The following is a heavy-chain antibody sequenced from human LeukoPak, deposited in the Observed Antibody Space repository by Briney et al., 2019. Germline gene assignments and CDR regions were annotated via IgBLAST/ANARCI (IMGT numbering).Heavy chain of an antibody. CDR1: GGSISSGAYY. V-gene: IGHV4-31*02. J-gene: IGHJ4*02. Sequence: KPSQTLSLTCTVSGGSISSGAYYWSWIRQHPGKGLEWIGHIYYSGSTYYNPSLKSRVTISVDTSNNQFSLRLSFVTAADTAVYYCARDRPNGDYDRVCDYWGQGTLVTVSS. CDR2: IYYSGST. CDR3: ARDRPNGDYDRVCDY. D-gene: IGHD4-17*01.